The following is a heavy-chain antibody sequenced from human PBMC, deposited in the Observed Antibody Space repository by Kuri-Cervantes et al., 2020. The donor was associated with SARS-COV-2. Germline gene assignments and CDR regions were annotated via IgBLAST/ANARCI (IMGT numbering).Heavy chain of an antibody. V-gene: IGHV1-2*04. CDR2: INPNSGGT. D-gene: IGHD3-22*01. J-gene: IGHJ3*02. Sequence: ASVKVSCKASGCTFTDYYMHWVRQAPGQGLEGMGWINPNSGGTNYAQKFQGWVTMTRDTSISTVYMELSRLRSDDTAVYYCARSTTFRRLVVISQGGAFDIWGQWTMVTVSS. CDR3: ARSTTFRRLVVISQGGAFDI. CDR1: GCTFTDYY.